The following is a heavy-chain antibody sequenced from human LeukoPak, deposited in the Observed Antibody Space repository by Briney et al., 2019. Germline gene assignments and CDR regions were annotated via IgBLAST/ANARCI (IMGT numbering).Heavy chain of an antibody. CDR2: INPNSGGT. D-gene: IGHD3-3*01. CDR3: ARVFREVWSGENFDY. V-gene: IGHV1-2*02. Sequence: ASVKVSCKASGYTFTGYYMHWVRQAPGQGLEWMGWINPNSGGTNYAQKFQGRVTMTRDMSISTAYMELSRLRSDDTAVYYCARVFREVWSGENFDYWGQGTLVTVSS. CDR1: GYTFTGYY. J-gene: IGHJ4*02.